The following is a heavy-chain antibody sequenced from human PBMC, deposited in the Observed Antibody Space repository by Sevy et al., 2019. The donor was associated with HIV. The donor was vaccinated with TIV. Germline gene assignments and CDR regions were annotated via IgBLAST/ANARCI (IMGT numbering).Heavy chain of an antibody. CDR1: GFSFSTYG. CDR2: ISYDGSKK. V-gene: IGHV3-30*03. Sequence: GGSLRLSCPASGFSFSTYGMHWVRQAPGKGLEWAAAISYDGSKKYYADSVKGRFTISRDNSKNTLYLEINGLRPEDTAVYYCARGDIVVVVAATGSLGYWGQGTLVTVSS. CDR3: ARGDIVVVVAATGSLGY. D-gene: IGHD2-15*01. J-gene: IGHJ4*02.